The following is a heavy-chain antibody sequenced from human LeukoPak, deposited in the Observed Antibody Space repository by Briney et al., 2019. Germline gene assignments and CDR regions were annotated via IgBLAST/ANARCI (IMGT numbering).Heavy chain of an antibody. Sequence: GGSLRLSCAASGFTFSRYAMSWVRQAPGKGLEWVSAISGSGGNTYYADSVKGRFTLSRDNSKNTLYLQMNSLRAEDTAVYYCAKDVDSSGYYLSFDYWGQGTLVTVSS. J-gene: IGHJ4*02. CDR1: GFTFSRYA. V-gene: IGHV3-23*01. D-gene: IGHD3-22*01. CDR3: AKDVDSSGYYLSFDY. CDR2: ISGSGGNT.